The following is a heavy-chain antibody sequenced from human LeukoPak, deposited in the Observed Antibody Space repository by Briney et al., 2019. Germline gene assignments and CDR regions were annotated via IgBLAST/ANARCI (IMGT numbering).Heavy chain of an antibody. V-gene: IGHV3-21*01. J-gene: IGHJ6*02. Sequence: GGSLRLSCAASGFTFSSYSMNWVRQAPGKGLEWVSSISSSSSYIYYADSVKGRFTISRDNAKNSLYLQMNSLRAEDTAVYYCARDLPRVVGSYYYGMDVWGQGTTVTVSS. CDR1: GFTFSSYS. CDR2: ISSSSSYI. D-gene: IGHD3-3*01. CDR3: ARDLPRVVGSYYYGMDV.